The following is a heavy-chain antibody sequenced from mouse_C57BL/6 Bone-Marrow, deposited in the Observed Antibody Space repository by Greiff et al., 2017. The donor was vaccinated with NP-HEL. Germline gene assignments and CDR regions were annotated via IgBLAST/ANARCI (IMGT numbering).Heavy chain of an antibody. CDR3: ARNLYDGYSAWFAY. Sequence: VMLVESGPGLVAPSQSLSITCTVSGFSLTSYAISWVRQPPGKGLEWLGVIWTGGGTNYNSALKSRLSISKDNSKSQVFLKMNSLQTDDTARYYCARNLYDGYSAWFAYWGQGTLVTVSA. V-gene: IGHV2-9-1*01. CDR2: IWTGGGT. J-gene: IGHJ3*01. CDR1: GFSLTSYA. D-gene: IGHD2-3*01.